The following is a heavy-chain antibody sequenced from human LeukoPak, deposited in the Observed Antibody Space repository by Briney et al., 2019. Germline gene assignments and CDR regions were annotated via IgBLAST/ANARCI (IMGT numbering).Heavy chain of an antibody. CDR2: IYYSGST. D-gene: IGHD3-10*01. CDR1: GGSISSYY. V-gene: IGHV4-59*08. CDR3: AGGSGSYAHYYYYMDV. Sequence: SETLSLTCTVSGGSISSYYWSWIRQPPGKGLEWIGYIYYSGSTNYNPSLKSRVTISVDTSKNQFSLKLSSVTAADTAVYYCAGGSGSYAHYYYYMDVWGKGTTVTVSS. J-gene: IGHJ6*03.